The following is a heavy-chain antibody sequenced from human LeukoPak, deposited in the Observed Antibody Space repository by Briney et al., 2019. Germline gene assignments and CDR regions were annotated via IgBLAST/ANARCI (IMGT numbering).Heavy chain of an antibody. J-gene: IGHJ4*02. D-gene: IGHD6-19*01. V-gene: IGHV5-51*01. CDR2: IYPGDSDT. CDR3: ARLWPGSSGWYRGDY. Sequence: GESLKISCKGSGYSFTSYWIGWVRQMPGKGLEWMGIIYPGDSDTRYSPSFQGQVTISADKSISTAYLQWSSLKASDTAMYYRARLWPGSSGWYRGDYWGQGTLVTVSS. CDR1: GYSFTSYW.